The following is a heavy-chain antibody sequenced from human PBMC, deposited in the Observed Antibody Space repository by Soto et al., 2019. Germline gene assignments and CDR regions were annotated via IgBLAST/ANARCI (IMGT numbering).Heavy chain of an antibody. V-gene: IGHV3-33*01. CDR3: ARGYGSGSYVFDY. Sequence: QVQLVESGGGVAQPGRSLRLPCAASGFTFSSYGMHWVRQAPGKGLEWVAVIWYNGRYKYYADSVKGRFTISRDNSKNTLYLQMDSLRAEDTAVYYCARGYGSGSYVFDYWGQGTLVTVSS. J-gene: IGHJ4*02. D-gene: IGHD3-10*01. CDR1: GFTFSSYG. CDR2: IWYNGRYK.